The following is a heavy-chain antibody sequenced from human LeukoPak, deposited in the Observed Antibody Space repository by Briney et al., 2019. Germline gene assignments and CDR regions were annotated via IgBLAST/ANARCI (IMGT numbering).Heavy chain of an antibody. J-gene: IGHJ4*02. D-gene: IGHD3-9*01. CDR1: GFTFSNSA. CDR3: ARDPLRYLRVSHYDY. CDR2: IDYDSSHI. V-gene: IGHV3-21*01. Sequence: GGSLRLSCAASGFTFSNSAMNWVRQVPGKGLEWVSSIDYDSSHIYYAASVRGRFTISRDNARNSVYLQMNSLRVEDTAVYYCARDPLRYLRVSHYDYWGQGTLVAVSS.